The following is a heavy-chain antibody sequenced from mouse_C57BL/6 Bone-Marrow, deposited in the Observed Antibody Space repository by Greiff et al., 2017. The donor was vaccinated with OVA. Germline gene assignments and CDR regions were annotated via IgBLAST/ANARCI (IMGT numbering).Heavy chain of an antibody. CDR3: ARDGYYLWWYFDV. Sequence: VQLVESEGGLVQPGSSMKLSCTASGFTFSDYYMAWVRQVPEKGLEWVANINYDGSSTYYLDSLKSRFLISRDNAKNILYLQMSSLKSEDTATYYCARDGYYLWWYFDVWGTGTTVTVSS. D-gene: IGHD2-3*01. J-gene: IGHJ1*03. V-gene: IGHV5-16*01. CDR1: GFTFSDYY. CDR2: INYDGSST.